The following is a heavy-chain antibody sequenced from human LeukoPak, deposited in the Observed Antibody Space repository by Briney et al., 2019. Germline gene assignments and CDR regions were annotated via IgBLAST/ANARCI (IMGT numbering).Heavy chain of an antibody. V-gene: IGHV5-51*01. J-gene: IGHJ4*02. CDR2: IYPGDSDT. CDR3: ARALDGFDSPYYFDF. Sequence: GESLKISCKGSGYSFTNYWIGWVRQMPGKGLEWMGIIYPGDSDTRYSPFFQGQVTISADKSVTTAYLQWSSLKASDTAMYYCARALDGFDSPYYFDFWGQGTLVTVSS. D-gene: IGHD5-12*01. CDR1: GYSFTNYW.